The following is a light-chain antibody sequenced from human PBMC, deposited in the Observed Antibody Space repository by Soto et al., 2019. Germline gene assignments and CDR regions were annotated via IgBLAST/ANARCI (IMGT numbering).Light chain of an antibody. V-gene: IGKV3-15*01. CDR3: QQYNEWSRT. J-gene: IGKJ1*01. CDR2: GAS. CDR1: QSVSSN. Sequence: EIVITQSPATLSVSPVESATLSCRASQSVSSNLAWYQQKPGQAPRLLIYGASARATGVPARFSGSGSGTDFTLTISSLQSEDFAVYYCQQYNEWSRTFGQGTKVDIK.